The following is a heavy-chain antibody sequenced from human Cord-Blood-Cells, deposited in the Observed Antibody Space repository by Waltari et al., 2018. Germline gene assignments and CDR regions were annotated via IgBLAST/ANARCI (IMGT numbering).Heavy chain of an antibody. J-gene: IGHJ4*02. V-gene: IGHV3-7*01. CDR3: ARDKGLQQLVFDY. CDR2: IKQDGSEK. Sequence: EVQLVESGGGLVQPGGSLRLSCAASGFTFSSYWMSWVRQAPGKGLAWVANIKQDGSEKYYVESVKGRFTISRDNAKNSLYLQMNSLRAEDTAVYYCARDKGLQQLVFDYWGQGTLVTVSS. D-gene: IGHD6-13*01. CDR1: GFTFSSYW.